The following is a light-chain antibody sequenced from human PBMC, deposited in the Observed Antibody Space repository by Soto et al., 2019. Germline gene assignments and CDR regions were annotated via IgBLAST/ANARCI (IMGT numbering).Light chain of an antibody. CDR1: QGISTY. CDR2: GAS. CDR3: QQLYIYPLS. Sequence: DIQLTQSPSFLSASVGDGLTITCRASQGISTYLAWYQQKPGKAPEVLIYGASTLQSGVPSRFSGSGSGTEFTLTISSLQPEDFATYYCQQLYIYPLSFGPGTKVDIK. J-gene: IGKJ3*01. V-gene: IGKV1-9*01.